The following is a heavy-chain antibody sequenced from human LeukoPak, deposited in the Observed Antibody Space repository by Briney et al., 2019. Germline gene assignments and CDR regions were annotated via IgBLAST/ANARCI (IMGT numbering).Heavy chain of an antibody. Sequence: SSVNVSRQACLGTLRSYAICWLRQAPGQRREWMGGIIPIFGTANYAQKFQGRVTITADESTSTAYMELSSLRSEDTAVYYCARGAVGGYSGYDPDREGYYFDYWGQGTLVTVSS. J-gene: IGHJ4*02. V-gene: IGHV1-69*01. CDR1: LGTLRSYA. CDR2: IIPIFGTA. CDR3: ARGAVGGYSGYDPDREGYYFDY. D-gene: IGHD5-12*01.